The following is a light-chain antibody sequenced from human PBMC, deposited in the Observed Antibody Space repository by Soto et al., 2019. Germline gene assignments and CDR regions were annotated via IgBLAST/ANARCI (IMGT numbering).Light chain of an antibody. CDR3: AAWDDSLNAVYV. V-gene: IGLV1-44*01. CDR1: SSNIGSNT. Sequence: QSVLTQPPSASGTPGQRVTISCSGSSSNIGSNTVNWYQQLPGTAPKLLIYSNNQRPSGVPDRFSGSKSGTSACLAISGLQSEDEADYYCAAWDDSLNAVYVFGTGTKLTVL. J-gene: IGLJ1*01. CDR2: SNN.